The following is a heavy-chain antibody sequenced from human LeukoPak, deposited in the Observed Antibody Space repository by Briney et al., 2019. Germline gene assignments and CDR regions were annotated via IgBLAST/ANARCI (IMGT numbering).Heavy chain of an antibody. Sequence: PGGSLRLSCAASGSTFRSNWMSWVRQVPGKGLEWVANIRGDGSEKYYVDSVKGRFTISRDNVKNSLYLQMNSLRAEDTAVYYCARDRGWNCFDSWGQGTLVTVSS. CDR2: IRGDGSEK. D-gene: IGHD3-22*01. V-gene: IGHV3-7*01. CDR1: GSTFRSNW. CDR3: ARDRGWNCFDS. J-gene: IGHJ4*02.